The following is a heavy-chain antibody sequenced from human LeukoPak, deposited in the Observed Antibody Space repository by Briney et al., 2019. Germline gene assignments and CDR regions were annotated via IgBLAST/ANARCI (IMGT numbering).Heavy chain of an antibody. D-gene: IGHD6-19*01. CDR1: GFTFNNYL. V-gene: IGHV3-30*04. J-gene: IGHJ4*02. Sequence: GGSLRLSCAASGFTFNNYLMHWVRQAPGKGLDWVAVILEDGTNQYYADSVKGRFTISRDNSKNTLFLQMNSLRSEDAAMYYCARVQGGGYRTADYWGQGTLVTVSS. CDR2: ILEDGTNQ. CDR3: ARVQGGGYRTADY.